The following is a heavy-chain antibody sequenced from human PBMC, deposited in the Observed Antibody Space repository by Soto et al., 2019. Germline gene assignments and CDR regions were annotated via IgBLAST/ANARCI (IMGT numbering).Heavy chain of an antibody. Sequence: QVQLVQSGAEVKKPGASVTVSCKASGYTVTSYGISWVRQAPGQGLEWMGWVNAYNGNTNYAQKIQGRVTTTTDTSTSTAYMELRSLRSDDTAVYYCAREAVSGRTGFDYWGQGTLVTVSS. J-gene: IGHJ4*02. CDR3: AREAVSGRTGFDY. CDR2: VNAYNGNT. D-gene: IGHD6-19*01. V-gene: IGHV1-18*01. CDR1: GYTVTSYG.